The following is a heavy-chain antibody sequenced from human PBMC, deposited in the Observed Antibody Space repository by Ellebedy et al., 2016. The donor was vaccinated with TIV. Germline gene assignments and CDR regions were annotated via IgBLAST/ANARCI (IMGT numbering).Heavy chain of an antibody. V-gene: IGHV3-21*01. J-gene: IGHJ4*02. Sequence: PGGSLRLSCAVSGFTFSSYSMNWVRQAPGKGLEWVSSISSSRSFIYYADSVKGRFTISRDNAKNSLYLQMNSLRAEDTAVYYCARDIVGTTRFYFDRWGQGTLVTVSS. CDR3: ARDIVGTTRFYFDR. D-gene: IGHD1-26*01. CDR2: ISSSRSFI. CDR1: GFTFSSYS.